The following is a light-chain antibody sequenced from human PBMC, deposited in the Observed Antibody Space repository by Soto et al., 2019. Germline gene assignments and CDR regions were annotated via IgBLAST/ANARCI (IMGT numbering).Light chain of an antibody. J-gene: IGKJ5*01. CDR2: AAS. CDR3: QQYNSWTSIT. CDR1: QSVNRN. V-gene: IGKV3-15*01. Sequence: EILLTQSPATLSVTTGERATLSCRSSQSVNRNLGWYQQKPGQAPRLLIFAASTRAPGIPARFSGSGSGTEFTLTISGLQSADFAVYYCQQYNSWTSITFGQGTRLEVK.